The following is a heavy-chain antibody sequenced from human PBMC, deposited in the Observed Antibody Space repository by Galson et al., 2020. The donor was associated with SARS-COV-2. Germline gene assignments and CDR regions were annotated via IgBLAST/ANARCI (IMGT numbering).Heavy chain of an antibody. J-gene: IGHJ2*01. Sequence: GESLKISCAASEFTFSRYRMHWVRQAPGKGLVWVSRIKSDGTITDYAESVKGRFTISRDNAKNTLYLQMNSLKADDTAVYYCARDNENSGHDWWFDLWGRGTLVTVSS. V-gene: IGHV3-74*01. CDR1: EFTFSRYR. D-gene: IGHD6-25*01. CDR3: ARDNENSGHDWWFDL. CDR2: IKSDGTIT.